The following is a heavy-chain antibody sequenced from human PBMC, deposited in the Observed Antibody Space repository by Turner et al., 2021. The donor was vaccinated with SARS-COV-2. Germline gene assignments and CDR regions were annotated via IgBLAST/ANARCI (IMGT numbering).Heavy chain of an antibody. D-gene: IGHD1-26*01. J-gene: IGHJ6*02. V-gene: IGHV4-39*01. Sequence: QLQLQESGPGLVKPSETLSLPCTVSGGSISSSSYYWGWIRQPPGKGLEWIGSIYYSGSTYYNPSLKSRVTISVDTSKSQFSLKLSSVTAADTAVYYCAGEVVVLTTTHYGMDVWGQGTTVTVSS. CDR3: AGEVVVLTTTHYGMDV. CDR1: GGSISSSSYY. CDR2: IYYSGST.